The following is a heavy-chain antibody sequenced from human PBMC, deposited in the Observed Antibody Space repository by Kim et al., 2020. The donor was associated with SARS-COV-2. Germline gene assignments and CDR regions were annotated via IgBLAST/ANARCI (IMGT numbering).Heavy chain of an antibody. J-gene: IGHJ6*02. CDR3: ARRWELPVCMDV. CDR1: GFTFSSYS. Sequence: GGSLRLSCAASGFTFSSYSMNWVRQAPGKGLEWVSSISSISSYIYYADSVKGRFTISRDNAKNSLYLQMNSLRAEDTAVYYCARRWELPVCMDVWGQGTTVTVSS. CDR2: ISSISSYI. V-gene: IGHV3-21*01. D-gene: IGHD1-26*01.